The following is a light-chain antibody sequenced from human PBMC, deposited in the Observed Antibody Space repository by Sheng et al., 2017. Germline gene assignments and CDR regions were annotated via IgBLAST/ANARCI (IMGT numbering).Light chain of an antibody. CDR2: DAS. CDR3: QQRRSWPLT. V-gene: IGKV3-11*01. CDR1: QSVNDE. J-gene: IGKJ4*01. Sequence: IVMTQSPAALSVSPGQRVTISCRASQSVNDELAWYQLRPGQAPRLVIYDASNRATGIPARFSGSGSGTDFTLTISSLEPEDFAVYSCQQRRSWPLTFGGGTKVEIK.